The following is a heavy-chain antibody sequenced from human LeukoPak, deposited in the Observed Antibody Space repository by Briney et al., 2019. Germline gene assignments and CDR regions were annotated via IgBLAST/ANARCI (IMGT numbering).Heavy chain of an antibody. CDR1: GYTFTSYY. CDR2: IIPIFGTA. V-gene: IGHV1-69*13. D-gene: IGHD5-18*01. CDR3: ARVDTAWYQPFDY. Sequence: ASVKVSCKASGYTFTSYYMHWVRQAPGQGLEWMGGIIPIFGTANYAQKFQGRVTITADESTSTAYMELSSLRSEDTAVYYCARVDTAWYQPFDYWGQGTLVTVSS. J-gene: IGHJ4*02.